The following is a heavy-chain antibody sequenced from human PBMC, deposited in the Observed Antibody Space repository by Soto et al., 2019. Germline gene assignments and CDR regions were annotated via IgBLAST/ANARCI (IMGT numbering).Heavy chain of an antibody. CDR3: TSDVSDQGSGEFDF. CDR1: GFTFRSAW. J-gene: IGHJ4*02. Sequence: EVQLVESGGGLVKPEESLRLSCAASGFTFRSAWMSWVRQAPGKGLEWTSRIKSKVDGGTTDYPASVKGRFTISRDDSKNTVYLQMNSLKLEDTAVYYCTSDVSDQGSGEFDFWGQGTLVTVSS. CDR2: IKSKVDGGTT. V-gene: IGHV3-15*01. D-gene: IGHD3-10*01.